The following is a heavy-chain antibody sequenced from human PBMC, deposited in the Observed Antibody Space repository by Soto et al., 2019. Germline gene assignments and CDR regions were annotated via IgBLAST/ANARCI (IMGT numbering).Heavy chain of an antibody. Sequence: GGSLRLSCAASGFTVSSNDMSWVRQAPGKGLEWVSVIYSGGSTYYADSVKGRFTISRDNSKNTLYLQMNSLRAEDTAVYYCAREKRYYYDSTGVDVWGQGTTVTVSS. CDR1: GFTVSSND. J-gene: IGHJ6*02. D-gene: IGHD3-22*01. CDR3: AREKRYYYDSTGVDV. V-gene: IGHV3-53*01. CDR2: IYSGGST.